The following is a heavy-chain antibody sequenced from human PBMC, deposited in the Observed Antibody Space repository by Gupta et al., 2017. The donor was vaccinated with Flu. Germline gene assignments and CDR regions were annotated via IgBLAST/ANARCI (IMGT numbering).Heavy chain of an antibody. CDR2: INHSGST. J-gene: IGHJ5*02. CDR1: GGSFSGYY. Sequence: QVQLQQWGAGLLKPSETLSLTCAVYGGSFSGYYWSWIRQPPGKGLEWIGEINHSGSTNYNPSLKSRVTISVDTSKNQFSLKLSSVTAADTAVYYCARIPSWTVLRQPGWFDPWGQGTLVTVSS. D-gene: IGHD3-3*01. CDR3: ARIPSWTVLRQPGWFDP. V-gene: IGHV4-34*01.